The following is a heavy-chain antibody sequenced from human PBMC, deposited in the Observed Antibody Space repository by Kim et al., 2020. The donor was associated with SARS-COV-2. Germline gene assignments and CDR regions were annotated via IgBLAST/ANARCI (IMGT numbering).Heavy chain of an antibody. J-gene: IGHJ4*02. D-gene: IGHD2-21*02. CDR3: ARETSPYCSGGDCKGWSH. V-gene: IGHV1-18*01. Sequence: ASVKVSCKASGYKINNYGINWVRQVPGQGLEWMGWISTYNGNTDLAPRVKGRATLTTDTSTNTAYLLLRSLRYDDTAIYYCARETSPYCSGGDCKGWSHWGQGTLLTVSS. CDR2: ISTYNGNT. CDR1: GYKINNYG.